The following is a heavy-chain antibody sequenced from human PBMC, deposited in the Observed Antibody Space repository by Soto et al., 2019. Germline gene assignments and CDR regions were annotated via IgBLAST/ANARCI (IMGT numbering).Heavy chain of an antibody. V-gene: IGHV3-23*01. CDR1: GFSLNNQA. CDR3: ANRVAHVVATDY. J-gene: IGHJ4*02. D-gene: IGHD5-12*01. Sequence: PGGSLRLSCTASGFSLNNQAMSWVRQAPGKGLEWVSSIYSNHDTTYYADSVKGRFTISRDNSKNTVYLQMNSLRVEDTAVYYCANRVAHVVATDYWGQGILVTVSS. CDR2: IYSNHDTT.